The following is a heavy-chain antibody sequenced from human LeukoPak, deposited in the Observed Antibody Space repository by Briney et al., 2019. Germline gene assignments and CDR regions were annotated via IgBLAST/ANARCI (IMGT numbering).Heavy chain of an antibody. V-gene: IGHV3-48*01. CDR2: ISSSSSTI. CDR1: GFTFSSYS. Sequence: PGGSLRLSCAASGFTFSSYSMNWVRQAPGKGLEWVSYISSSSSTIYYADSVKGRFTISRDNAKNSLYLQMNSLRAEDTAVYYCAAASDILTGQPYYYYMDVWGKGTTVTVSS. D-gene: IGHD3-9*01. CDR3: AAASDILTGQPYYYYMDV. J-gene: IGHJ6*03.